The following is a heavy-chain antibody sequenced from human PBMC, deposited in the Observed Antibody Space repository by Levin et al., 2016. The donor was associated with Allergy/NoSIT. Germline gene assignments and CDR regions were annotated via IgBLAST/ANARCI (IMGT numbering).Heavy chain of an antibody. Sequence: SVKVSCKASGISSFVISWVRQVPGQGLEWMGGIIPIFGIAHYAQKFQGRLTLTRDTSASTAYMELSSVRSEDTALYYCASHVGGSSPLDHWGQGTLVTVSS. V-gene: IGHV1-69*10. CDR3: ASHVGGSSPLDH. D-gene: IGHD1-26*01. CDR2: IIPIFGIA. J-gene: IGHJ4*02. CDR1: GISSFV.